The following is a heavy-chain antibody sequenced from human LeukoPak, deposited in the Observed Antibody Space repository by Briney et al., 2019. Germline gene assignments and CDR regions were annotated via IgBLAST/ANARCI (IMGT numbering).Heavy chain of an antibody. V-gene: IGHV3-7*01. CDR3: ARAPLLYGPYNDY. CDR1: GFTFSSYW. CDR2: IKQDGSEK. D-gene: IGHD3-16*01. Sequence: GGSLRLSCAASGFTFSSYWMSWVRQAPGKGLEWVANIKQDGSEKYYVDSVKGRFTISRDNAKNSLYLQMNSLRAEDTAVYYYARAPLLYGPYNDYWGQGTLVTVSS. J-gene: IGHJ4*02.